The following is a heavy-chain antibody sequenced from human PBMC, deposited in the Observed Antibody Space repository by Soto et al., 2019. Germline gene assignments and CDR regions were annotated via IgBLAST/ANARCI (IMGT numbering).Heavy chain of an antibody. CDR1: GFTFSSYW. CDR3: PGGGGARYDGNGYLGRH. V-gene: IGHV3-74*01. J-gene: IGHJ4*02. Sequence: EVQLVESGGGLVQPGESLTLSCAASGFTFSSYWMHWVRQAPGKGLVWVSRIKSDGSGTYYADSVKGRLTISRDNAKNTLDLQMSSLRVEDTAVYFCPGGGGARYDGNGYLGRHWGQGTLVNVSS. D-gene: IGHD3-22*01. CDR2: IKSDGSGT.